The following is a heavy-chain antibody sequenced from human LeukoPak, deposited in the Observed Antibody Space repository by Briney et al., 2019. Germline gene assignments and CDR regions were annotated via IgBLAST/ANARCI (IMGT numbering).Heavy chain of an antibody. CDR3: AIDGGYYYGDAFDS. CDR2: IDYSGST. J-gene: IGHJ3*02. V-gene: IGHV4-59*01. CDR1: GGSISTYY. D-gene: IGHD3-22*01. Sequence: SETLSLTCSVSGGSISTYYWNWIRQPPGKGLEWIGNIDYSGSTNYNPSLKSRVIISVDWSKNEFSLKLTSVTAADTAVYFCAIDGGYYYGDAFDSWGQGTTVTVSS.